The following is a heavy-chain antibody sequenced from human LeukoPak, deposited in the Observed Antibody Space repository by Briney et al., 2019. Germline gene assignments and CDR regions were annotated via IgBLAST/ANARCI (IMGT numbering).Heavy chain of an antibody. CDR1: GYTFTSYD. V-gene: IGHV1-8*01. D-gene: IGHD5-18*01. Sequence: ASVKVSCKASGYTFTSYDINWVRQATGQGLEWMGWMNPNSGNTGYAQKFQGRVTMTRSTSVSTAYMELSSLRSEDTAVYYCARLRGYSYGTSQNIWGQGTMVTVSS. CDR3: ARLRGYSYGTSQNI. CDR2: MNPNSGNT. J-gene: IGHJ3*02.